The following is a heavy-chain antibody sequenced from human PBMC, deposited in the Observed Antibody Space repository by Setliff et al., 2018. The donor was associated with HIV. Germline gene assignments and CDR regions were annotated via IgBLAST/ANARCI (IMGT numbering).Heavy chain of an antibody. CDR3: ARDRGTGWYGYFQY. Sequence: SETLSLTCTVSGGSISSHYWSWIRQPPLKGLEWIGNMYYNEDDGSTKSNYNPSLKSRVIMFLDRTRNEFSLNIRSATAADTAVYHCARDRGTGWYGYFQYWGQGSQVTVSS. J-gene: IGHJ1*01. CDR2: MYYNEDDGSTKS. CDR1: GGSISSHY. D-gene: IGHD6-19*01. V-gene: IGHV4-59*11.